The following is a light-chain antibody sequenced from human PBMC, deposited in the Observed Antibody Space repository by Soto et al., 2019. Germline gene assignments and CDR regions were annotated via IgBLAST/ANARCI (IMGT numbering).Light chain of an antibody. J-gene: IGLJ2*01. CDR2: EGS. CDR1: SSDVGSYNL. Sequence: QSVLTQPASVSGSPGQSITISCTGTSSDVGSYNLVSWYQQHPGKAPKLMIYEGSKRPSGVSNRFSGSKSGNTASLTISGFQAEDEADYYCCSYASRDVVFGGGTTLTVL. CDR3: CSYASRDVV. V-gene: IGLV2-23*01.